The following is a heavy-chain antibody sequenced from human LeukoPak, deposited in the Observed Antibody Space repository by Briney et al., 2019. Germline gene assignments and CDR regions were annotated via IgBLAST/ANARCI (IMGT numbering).Heavy chain of an antibody. CDR1: GGSISSHY. CDR3: AREGVVFDY. J-gene: IGHJ4*02. Sequence: PSETLSLTCTVSGGSISSHYWSWIRQPPGKGLEGIGYIYYSGSTNYNPSLKSRVTISVDTSKNQFSLMLSSVTAADTAVYYCAREGVVFDYWGQGTLVTVSS. V-gene: IGHV4-59*11. CDR2: IYYSGST. D-gene: IGHD2-15*01.